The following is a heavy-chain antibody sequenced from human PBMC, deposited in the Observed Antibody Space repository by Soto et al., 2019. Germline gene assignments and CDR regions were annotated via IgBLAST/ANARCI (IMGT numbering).Heavy chain of an antibody. CDR3: SRSFRVGSKHPSLDY. V-gene: IGHV4-30-4*01. Sequence: SETLSLTCTVSHGPINIADYYWSWIRQAPGKGLEWIGYIYYSGSASYNPTLKGRVSMSLDTSKNQFSLSLRSVTAADTAVYFCSRSFRVGSKHPSLDYWGQGTRVTLSS. J-gene: IGHJ4*02. CDR2: IYYSGSA. CDR1: HGPINIADYY. D-gene: IGHD1-26*01.